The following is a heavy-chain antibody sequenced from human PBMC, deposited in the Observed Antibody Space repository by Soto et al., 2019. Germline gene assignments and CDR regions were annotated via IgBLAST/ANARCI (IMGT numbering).Heavy chain of an antibody. J-gene: IGHJ6*02. CDR2: IVVGSDNT. CDR3: AAPGLSTPAPGYYGMDV. D-gene: IGHD3-10*01. CDR1: GFTFTSSA. Sequence: QMQLVQSGPEVKKPGTSVKVSCKASGFTFTSSAVQWVRQARGQRLEWIGWIVVGSDNTNYAQKFQERVTITRDMSTSTAYKELSSLRSEDTAVYYCAAPGLSTPAPGYYGMDVWGQGTTVTVSS. V-gene: IGHV1-58*01.